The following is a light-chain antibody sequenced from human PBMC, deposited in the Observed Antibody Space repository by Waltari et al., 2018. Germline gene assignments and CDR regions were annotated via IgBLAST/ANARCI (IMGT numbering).Light chain of an antibody. CDR1: QSVSTY. V-gene: IGKV1-8*01. CDR2: AAS. CDR3: QQYYDYLRT. Sequence: AIRMTQSPSSLSASTGDRVTITCRASQSVSTYLAWYQQKPGKAPKLLIYAASPLQRGVPSRFSGSGSGTDFTLSISCLQSEDFATYYCQQYYDYLRTFGQGTKVEIK. J-gene: IGKJ1*01.